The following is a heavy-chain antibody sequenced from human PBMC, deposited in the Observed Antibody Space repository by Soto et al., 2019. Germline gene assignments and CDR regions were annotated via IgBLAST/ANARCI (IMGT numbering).Heavy chain of an antibody. Sequence: TCTVSGGTFSSYAISWVRQAPGQGLEWMGGIIPIFGTANYAQKFQGRVTITADESTSTAYMELSSLRSEDTAVYYCAYGDYFFDPWGQETLVTVSS. CDR1: GGTFSSYA. D-gene: IGHD4-17*01. CDR2: IIPIFGTA. V-gene: IGHV1-69*01. CDR3: AYGDYFFDP. J-gene: IGHJ5*02.